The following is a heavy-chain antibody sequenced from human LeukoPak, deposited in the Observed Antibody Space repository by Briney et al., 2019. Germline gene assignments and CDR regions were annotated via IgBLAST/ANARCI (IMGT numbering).Heavy chain of an antibody. J-gene: IGHJ4*02. D-gene: IGHD3-10*01. CDR1: GFTFSSYA. Sequence: GGSLRLSCAASGFTFSSYAMSWVRQAPGKGLEWVSAISGSGGSTYYADSVKGRFTISRDNSKNTLYLQMNSLRAEDTAVYYCARGVDYYGSGLDYWGQGTLVTVSS. V-gene: IGHV3-23*01. CDR3: ARGVDYYGSGLDY. CDR2: ISGSGGST.